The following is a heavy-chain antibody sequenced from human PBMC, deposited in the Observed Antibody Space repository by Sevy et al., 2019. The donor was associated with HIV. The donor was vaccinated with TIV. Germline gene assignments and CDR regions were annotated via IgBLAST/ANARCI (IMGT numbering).Heavy chain of an antibody. Sequence: ETLSLTCTVSGGSISSYYWSWIRQPPGKGLEWIGDTHSSGSTNYNPSLKSRVTISIDTSKNQFSLKLSSVTAADTAVYYCARLKAGYCSTASCYTLDYWGQGTLVTVSS. CDR2: THSSGST. CDR1: GGSISSYY. D-gene: IGHD2-2*02. CDR3: ARLKAGYCSTASCYTLDY. J-gene: IGHJ4*02. V-gene: IGHV4-59*12.